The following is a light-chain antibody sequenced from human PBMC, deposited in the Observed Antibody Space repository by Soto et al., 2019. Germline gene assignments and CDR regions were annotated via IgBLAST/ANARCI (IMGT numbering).Light chain of an antibody. J-gene: IGLJ2*01. Sequence: QSALTQPLSASGSPGQSVTISCSGTSSDVGAYTHVSWYQQHPGKAPKLVIYEVNKRPSGVPDRFSGSNSGNTASLTVSGLQAEDEADYHCSSYAGGMTLVFGGGTKLTVL. CDR2: EVN. CDR3: SSYAGGMTLV. CDR1: SSDVGAYTH. V-gene: IGLV2-8*01.